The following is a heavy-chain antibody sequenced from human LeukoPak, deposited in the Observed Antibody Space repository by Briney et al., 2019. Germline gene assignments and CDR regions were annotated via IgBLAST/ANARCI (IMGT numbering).Heavy chain of an antibody. J-gene: IGHJ5*02. CDR1: GGSIGSGGYY. Sequence: SETLSLTCTVSGGSIGSGGYYWSWIRQHPGKGLGWIGYIYYSGSTCYNPSLKSRVTISVDTSKNQFSLKLSSVPAADTAVYYCARDSVSGTLLQDGWFDPWGQGTLVTVSS. CDR3: ARDSVSGTLLQDGWFDP. CDR2: IYYSGST. D-gene: IGHD2-2*01. V-gene: IGHV4-31*03.